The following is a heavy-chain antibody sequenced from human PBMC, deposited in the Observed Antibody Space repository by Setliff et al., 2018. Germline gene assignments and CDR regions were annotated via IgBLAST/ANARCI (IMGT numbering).Heavy chain of an antibody. CDR1: GGSFSGYY. J-gene: IGHJ6*03. D-gene: IGHD2-21*01. CDR3: ARVRRVVIAYYYYMDV. CDR2: INHSGST. V-gene: IGHV4-34*01. Sequence: SETLSLTCAVYGGSFSGYYWSWIRQPPGKGLEWIGEINHSGSTNYNPSLKSRVTISVDTSKNQFSLKLSSVTAADTAVYYCARVRRVVIAYYYYMDVWGKGTKVTVSS.